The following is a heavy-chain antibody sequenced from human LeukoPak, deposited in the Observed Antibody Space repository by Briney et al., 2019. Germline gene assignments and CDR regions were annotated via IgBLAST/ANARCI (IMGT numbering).Heavy chain of an antibody. J-gene: IGHJ4*02. CDR3: ARDRDGYNLFDY. CDR1: GGSISSGGYY. Sequence: MPSETLSLTCTVSGGSISSGGYYWSWIRQHPGKGLEWIGYIYYSGSTFYNPSLKSRVTISVDTSKNQFSLKLSSVTAADTAVYYCARDRDGYNLFDYWGQGTLVTVSS. V-gene: IGHV4-31*03. D-gene: IGHD5-24*01. CDR2: IYYSGST.